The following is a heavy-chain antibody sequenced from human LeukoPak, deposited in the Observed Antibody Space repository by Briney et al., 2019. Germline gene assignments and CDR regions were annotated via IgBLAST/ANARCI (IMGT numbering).Heavy chain of an antibody. J-gene: IGHJ6*03. CDR2: MNPNSGNT. CDR1: GYTFTSYD. CDR3: ARVPRYYYYYYMDV. Sequence: ASVKVSCKASGYTFTSYDINWVRQATGQGLEWMGWMNPNSGNTGYAQKFQGRVTITADESTSTAYMELSSLRSEDTAVYYCARVPRYYYYYYMDVWGKGTTVTVSS. V-gene: IGHV1-8*03.